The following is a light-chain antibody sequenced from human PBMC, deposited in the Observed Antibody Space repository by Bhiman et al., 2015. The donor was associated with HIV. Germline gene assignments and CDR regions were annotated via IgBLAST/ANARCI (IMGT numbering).Light chain of an antibody. CDR1: SSDVGVYNL. Sequence: QSALTQPASVSGSRGQSVIISCTGTSSDVGVYNLVSWYQHHPGKAPKLIIYEVNKRPSGVPARFSGSKSGNTASLTVSGLQDEDEADYYCSSYGGTTNWGAFGGGTKLTVL. V-gene: IGLV2-8*01. CDR3: SSYGGTTNWGA. CDR2: EVN. J-gene: IGLJ2*01.